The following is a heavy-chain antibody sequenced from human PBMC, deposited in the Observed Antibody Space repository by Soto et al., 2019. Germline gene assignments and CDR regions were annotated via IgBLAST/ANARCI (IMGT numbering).Heavy chain of an antibody. CDR3: ARGYCSGGSCYRY. V-gene: IGHV4-39*01. Sequence: SETLSLTCTVSGGSISSSSYYWGWIRQPPGRGLEWIGSIYYSGSTYYNPSLKSRVTISVDTSKNQFSLKLSSVTAADTAVYYCARGYCSGGSCYRYWGQGSQVTVSS. J-gene: IGHJ4*02. CDR2: IYYSGST. D-gene: IGHD2-15*01. CDR1: GGSISSSSYY.